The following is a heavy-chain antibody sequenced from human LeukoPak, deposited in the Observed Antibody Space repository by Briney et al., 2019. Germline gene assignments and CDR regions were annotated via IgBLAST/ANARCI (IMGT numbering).Heavy chain of an antibody. CDR2: LSSSGHII. J-gene: IGHJ4*02. V-gene: IGHV3-48*03. Sequence: GGSLRLSCAASGFTFSSDEINGVRQAPGKGLEGVSCLSSSGHIISYADSVKGRFTISRDNAKNSMYLQMNSLRAEDTAVYYCARGRVHDSSGFYYYFDKWGQGTLVTVSS. D-gene: IGHD3-22*01. CDR3: ARGRVHDSSGFYYYFDK. CDR1: GFTFSSDE.